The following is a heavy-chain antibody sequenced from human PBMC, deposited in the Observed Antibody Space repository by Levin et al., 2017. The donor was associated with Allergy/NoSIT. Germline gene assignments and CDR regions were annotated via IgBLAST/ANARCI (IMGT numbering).Heavy chain of an antibody. CDR3: ARDYYDSSGYYLFAN. V-gene: IGHV3-7*01. Sequence: GGSLRLSCAASGFTFSSYWMSWVRQAPGKGLEWVANIKQDGSEKYYVDSVKGRFTISRDNAKNSLYLQMNSLRAEDTAVYYCARDYYDSSGYYLFANWGQGTLVTVSS. J-gene: IGHJ4*02. CDR1: GFTFSSYW. CDR2: IKQDGSEK. D-gene: IGHD3-22*01.